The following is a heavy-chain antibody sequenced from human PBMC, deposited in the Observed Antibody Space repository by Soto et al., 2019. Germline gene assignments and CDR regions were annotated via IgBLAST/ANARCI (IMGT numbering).Heavy chain of an antibody. D-gene: IGHD4-4*01. CDR1: GGSISSYY. CDR3: ARIKWGLDHYSGMDF. V-gene: IGHV4-59*01. J-gene: IGHJ6*02. Sequence: PSETLSLTCTVSGGSISSYYWSWIRQPPGKGLEWIGYIYYSGSTNYNPSLKSRVTISVDTSKNQFSLKLSSVTAADTGIYYCARIKWGLDHYSGMDFWGQGTAVTVSS. CDR2: IYYSGST.